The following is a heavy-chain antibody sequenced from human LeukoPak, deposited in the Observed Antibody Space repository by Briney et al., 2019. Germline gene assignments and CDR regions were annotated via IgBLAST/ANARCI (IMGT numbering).Heavy chain of an antibody. Sequence: PSETLSLTCTVSGGSISSSSYYWGWIRQPPGKGLEWIGSIYYSGSTYYNPSLKSRVTISVDTSKNQFSLKLSSVTAADTAVYYCAAQDGNFWSGYKGVDYWGQGTLVTVSS. V-gene: IGHV4-39*01. CDR3: AAQDGNFWSGYKGVDY. J-gene: IGHJ4*02. D-gene: IGHD3-3*01. CDR1: GGSISSSSYY. CDR2: IYYSGST.